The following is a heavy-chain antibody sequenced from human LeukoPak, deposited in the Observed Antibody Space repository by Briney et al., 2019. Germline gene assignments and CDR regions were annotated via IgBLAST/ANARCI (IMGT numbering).Heavy chain of an antibody. Sequence: GASVKVSCKASGYTFTGYYMHWVRQAPGQGLEWMGWINPNSGNTGYAQKFQGRVTITRNTSISTAYMELSSLRSEDTAVYYCARGRGVRRFGELFPSYYYYYYMDVWGKGTTVTVSS. CDR3: ARGRGVRRFGELFPSYYYYYYMDV. CDR2: INPNSGNT. J-gene: IGHJ6*03. V-gene: IGHV1-8*03. CDR1: GYTFTGYY. D-gene: IGHD3-10*01.